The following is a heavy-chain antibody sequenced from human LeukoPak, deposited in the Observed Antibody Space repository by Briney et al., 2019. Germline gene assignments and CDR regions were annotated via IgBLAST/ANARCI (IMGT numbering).Heavy chain of an antibody. J-gene: IGHJ4*02. CDR3: ARAIADTAMAPDY. Sequence: GGSLRLSCAASGLTFSSYSMNWVRQAPGKGLEWASSISSSSSYIYYADSVKGRFTISRDNAKNSLYLQMNSLRAEDTAVYYCARAIADTAMAPDYWGQGTLVTVSS. D-gene: IGHD5-18*01. CDR1: GLTFSSYS. V-gene: IGHV3-21*01. CDR2: ISSSSSYI.